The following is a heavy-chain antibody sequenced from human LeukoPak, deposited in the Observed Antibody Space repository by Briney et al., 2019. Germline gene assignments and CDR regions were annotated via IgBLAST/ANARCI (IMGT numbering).Heavy chain of an antibody. J-gene: IGHJ3*02. CDR2: IYPGDSDT. CDR3: ARAERITIFGVVINDDAFDI. Sequence: PGESLKISCKGSGYSFTSYWIGWVRQMPGKGLEWMGIIYPGDSDTRYSPSFQGQVTISADKSISTAYLQWSSLKASDTAMYYCARAERITIFGVVINDDAFDIWGQGTMVTVSS. V-gene: IGHV5-51*01. CDR1: GYSFTSYW. D-gene: IGHD3-3*01.